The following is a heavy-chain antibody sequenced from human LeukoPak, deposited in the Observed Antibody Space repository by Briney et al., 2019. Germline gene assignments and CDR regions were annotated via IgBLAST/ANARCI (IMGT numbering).Heavy chain of an antibody. Sequence: ASVKVFCKASGYTFTDYYMHWLRQAPGQGLEWMGWMHPNSGGTNYAQKFQGWVTMTRDTSISTAYMELSRLRSDDTAVYYCARAASENVPGASYDYWGQGTLVTVSS. J-gene: IGHJ4*02. CDR2: MHPNSGGT. D-gene: IGHD1-26*01. V-gene: IGHV1-2*04. CDR3: ARAASENVPGASYDY. CDR1: GYTFTDYY.